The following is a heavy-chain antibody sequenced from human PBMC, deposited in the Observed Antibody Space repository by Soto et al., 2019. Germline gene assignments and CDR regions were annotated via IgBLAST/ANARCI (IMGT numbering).Heavy chain of an antibody. V-gene: IGHV4-61*01. CDR1: GGSVSSGSYY. CDR3: ATGYSSSWLPDY. Sequence: QVQLQESGPGLVKPSETLSLTCTVSGGSVSSGSYYWSWIRQPPGKGLEWIGYIYYSGSTNYNPSLKSRVTISVDTSKTQFSLKLSSVTAADAAVYYCATGYSSSWLPDYWGQGTLVTVSS. CDR2: IYYSGST. J-gene: IGHJ4*02. D-gene: IGHD6-13*01.